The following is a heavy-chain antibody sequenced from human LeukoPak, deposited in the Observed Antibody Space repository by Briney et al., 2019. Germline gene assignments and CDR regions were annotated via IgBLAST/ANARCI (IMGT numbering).Heavy chain of an antibody. CDR3: ARELRPYGMDV. D-gene: IGHD3-16*01. V-gene: IGHV3-66*01. CDR1: GFSFSGFW. CDR2: LHSGITT. Sequence: GGSLRLSCAASGFSFSGFWMHWVRQAPGKGLEWVSVLHSGITTYYADSVKGRFTISRDNSKNTLYLQMNSLRAEDTAVYYCARELRPYGMDVWGQGTTVTVSS. J-gene: IGHJ6*02.